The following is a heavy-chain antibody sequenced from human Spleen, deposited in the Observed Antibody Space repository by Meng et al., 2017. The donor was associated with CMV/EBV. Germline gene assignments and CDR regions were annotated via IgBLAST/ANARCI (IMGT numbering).Heavy chain of an antibody. CDR3: ARVPVFGVVIRRYYYYYGMDV. CDR1: GFKFDDYG. Sequence: ESLKISCAASGFKFDDYGMSWVRQPPGKGLEWIGEINHSGSTNYNPSLKSRVTISVDTSKNQFSLKLSSVTAADTAVYYCARVPVFGVVIRRYYYYYGMDVWGQGTTVTVSS. CDR2: INHSGST. D-gene: IGHD3-3*01. J-gene: IGHJ6*02. V-gene: IGHV4-34*01.